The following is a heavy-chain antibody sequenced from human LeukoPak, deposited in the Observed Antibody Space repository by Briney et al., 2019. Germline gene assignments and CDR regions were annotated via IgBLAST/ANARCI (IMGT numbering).Heavy chain of an antibody. V-gene: IGHV4-59*01. Sequence: SETLSLTCTVSGGSISSYYWSWIRQPPGKGLEWIGYIYYSGSTNYNPSLKSRVTISVDTSKNQFSLKLSSVTAADTAVYYCARAGYYYYYMDVWGKGTTVTISS. J-gene: IGHJ6*03. CDR3: ARAGYYYYYMDV. CDR1: GGSISSYY. CDR2: IYYSGST.